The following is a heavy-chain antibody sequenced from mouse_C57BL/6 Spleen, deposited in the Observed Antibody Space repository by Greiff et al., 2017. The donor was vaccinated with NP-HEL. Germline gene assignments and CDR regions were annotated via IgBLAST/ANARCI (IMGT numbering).Heavy chain of an antibody. J-gene: IGHJ2*01. CDR1: GYTFTDYY. Sequence: EVQLQQSGPELVKPGASVKISCKASGYTFTDYYMNWVKQSHGKSLEWIGDINPNNGGTSYNQKFKGKATLTVDKSSSTAYMELRSLTSEDSAVYYCARGDYSNPYYFDYWGQGTTLTVSS. CDR3: ARGDYSNPYYFDY. CDR2: INPNNGGT. D-gene: IGHD2-5*01. V-gene: IGHV1-26*01.